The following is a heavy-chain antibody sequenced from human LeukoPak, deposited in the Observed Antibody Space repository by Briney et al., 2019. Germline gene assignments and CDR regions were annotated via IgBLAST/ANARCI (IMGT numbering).Heavy chain of an antibody. Sequence: WASVKVSCKASGYTFTSYAISWVRQAPGQGLEWMGGIIPIFGTANYAQKFQGRVTITADESTSTAYMELSSLRSEDTAVYYCARVQFYYDSSGYLSRYNWFDPWGQGTLVTVSS. D-gene: IGHD3-22*01. CDR1: GYTFTSYA. CDR2: IIPIFGTA. J-gene: IGHJ5*02. V-gene: IGHV1-69*13. CDR3: ARVQFYYDSSGYLSRYNWFDP.